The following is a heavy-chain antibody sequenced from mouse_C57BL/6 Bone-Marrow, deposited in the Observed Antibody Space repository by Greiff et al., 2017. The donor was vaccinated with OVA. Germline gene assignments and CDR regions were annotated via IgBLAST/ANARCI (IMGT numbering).Heavy chain of an antibody. D-gene: IGHD1-1*01. J-gene: IGHJ4*01. CDR2: ISYDGSN. CDR1: GYSFTSGYY. CDR3: ARETTVVEGYAMDY. V-gene: IGHV3-6*01. Sequence: EVHLVESGPGLVKPSQSLSLTCSVTGYSFTSGYYWNWIRQFPGNKLEWMGYISYDGSNNYNPSLKNRISITRDTSKNQFFLKLNSVTTEDTATYYCARETTVVEGYAMDYWGQGTSVTVSS.